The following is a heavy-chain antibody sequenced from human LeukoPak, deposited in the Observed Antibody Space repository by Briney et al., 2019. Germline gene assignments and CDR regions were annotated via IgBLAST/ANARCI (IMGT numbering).Heavy chain of an antibody. CDR1: GGTFSSYA. D-gene: IGHD6-19*01. Sequence: GASVNVSFTASGGTFSSYAISWVRQAPGQGLEWMGGIIPIFGTANYAQKFQGRVTITADESTSTAYMELSSLRSEDTAVYYCAIGYSSGWYVDYWGQGTLVTVSS. CDR2: IIPIFGTA. CDR3: AIGYSSGWYVDY. V-gene: IGHV1-69*13. J-gene: IGHJ4*02.